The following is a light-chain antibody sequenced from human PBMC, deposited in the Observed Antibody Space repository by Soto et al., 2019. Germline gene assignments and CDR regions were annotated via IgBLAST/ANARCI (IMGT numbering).Light chain of an antibody. CDR1: QGISSW. Sequence: DIQMTQSRCSLSSSVGYRFTITWRASQGISSWLAWYQQKPGKAPKLLIYAASSLQSGVPSSFSGNGSGTDFTLTISNLQPEDFATYYCQQAHSFPRTFGGGTKVDIK. V-gene: IGKV1-12*01. CDR3: QQAHSFPRT. J-gene: IGKJ4*01. CDR2: AAS.